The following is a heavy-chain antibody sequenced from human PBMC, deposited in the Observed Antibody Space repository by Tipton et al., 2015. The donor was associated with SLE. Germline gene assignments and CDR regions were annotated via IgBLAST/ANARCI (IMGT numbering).Heavy chain of an antibody. V-gene: IGHV4-34*08. CDR1: GFTFSNSW. D-gene: IGHD2-21*01. J-gene: IGHJ3*02. Sequence: LRLSCAASGFTFSNSWMSWVRQAPGKGLEWIGEINYSGNINYNPSLKSRVTISVDMSKNQFFLNLTSVTAADTAVYYCAGPIRQDGFDIWGQGTMVTVSS. CDR2: INYSGNI. CDR3: AGPIRQDGFDI.